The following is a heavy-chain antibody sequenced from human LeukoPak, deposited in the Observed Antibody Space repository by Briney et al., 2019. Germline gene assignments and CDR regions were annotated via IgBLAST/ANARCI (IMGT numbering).Heavy chain of an antibody. CDR3: VNASRCCERGDNFDN. CDR1: GFSFRNVA. J-gene: IGHJ4*02. D-gene: IGHD2-15*01. V-gene: IGHV3-64D*09. Sequence: GGSLRLSCTASGFSFRNVAMHSVRQAPGKGLEHVSAISSSGGSTFDADSVMGRFTISRDSSKNTLYLQMSSLRAEDTSVYYCVNASRCCERGDNFDNEGQGKVVPVSS. CDR2: ISSSGGST.